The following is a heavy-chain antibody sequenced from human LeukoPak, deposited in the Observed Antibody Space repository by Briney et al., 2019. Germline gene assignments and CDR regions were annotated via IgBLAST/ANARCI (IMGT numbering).Heavy chain of an antibody. V-gene: IGHV3-48*03. CDR1: GFTFSSYE. J-gene: IGHJ5*02. CDR3: ARVQYYYDSSGYSGWFDP. Sequence: GGSLRLSCAASGFTFSSYEMNWVRQAPGKGLEWVSYISSSDSTIYYADSVKGRFTISRDNAKNSLYLQMNSLRAEDTAVYYCARVQYYYDSSGYSGWFDPWGQGTLVTVSS. D-gene: IGHD3-22*01. CDR2: ISSSDSTI.